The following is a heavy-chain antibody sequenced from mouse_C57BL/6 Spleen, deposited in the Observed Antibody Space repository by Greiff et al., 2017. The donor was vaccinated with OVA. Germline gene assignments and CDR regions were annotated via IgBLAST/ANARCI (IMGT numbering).Heavy chain of an antibody. CDR1: GYTFTSYW. Sequence: QVQLQQPGTELVKPGASVKLSCKASGYTFTSYWMHWVKQRPGQGLEWIGNINPSNGGTNYNEKFKSKATLTVDKSSSTAYMQLSSLTSEDSAVYYCAFITTVVGDYWYFDVWGTGTTVTVSS. CDR3: AFITTVVGDYWYFDV. CDR2: INPSNGGT. V-gene: IGHV1-53*01. J-gene: IGHJ1*03. D-gene: IGHD1-1*01.